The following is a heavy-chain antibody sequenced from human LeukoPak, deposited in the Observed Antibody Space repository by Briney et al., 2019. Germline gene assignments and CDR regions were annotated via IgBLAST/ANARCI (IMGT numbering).Heavy chain of an antibody. V-gene: IGHV3-23*01. J-gene: IGHJ4*02. CDR1: GFTFSSYA. Sequence: GGSLRLSCAASGFTFSSYAMSWVRLAPGKGLGWVSMITSGGGGTYHADSVKGRFTISRDNSKNTLYLQMTSLRAEDTAVYYCTKDHPDCRGTSCLLFDSWGQGTLVTVSS. CDR3: TKDHPDCRGTSCLLFDS. CDR2: ITSGGGGT. D-gene: IGHD2-2*01.